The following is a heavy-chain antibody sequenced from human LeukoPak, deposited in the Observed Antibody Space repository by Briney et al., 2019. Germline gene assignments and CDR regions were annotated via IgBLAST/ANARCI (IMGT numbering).Heavy chain of an antibody. CDR2: IYYSGST. CDR1: GGSISSYY. V-gene: IGHV4-59*01. Sequence: PSETLSLTCTVSGGSISSYYWSWIRQPPGKGLEWIGYIYYSGSTNYKSSLKSRVTISVGTSKNQFSLKLSSVTAADTAVYYCARTTERGYSYGYFYYYYMDVWGKGTTVTISS. D-gene: IGHD5-18*01. J-gene: IGHJ6*03. CDR3: ARTTERGYSYGYFYYYYMDV.